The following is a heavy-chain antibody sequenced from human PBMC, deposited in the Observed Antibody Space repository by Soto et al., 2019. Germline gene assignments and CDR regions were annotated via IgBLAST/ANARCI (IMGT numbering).Heavy chain of an antibody. CDR3: ARAYYYDSSGYYANYYYYGMDV. CDR1: GFTFSSYE. D-gene: IGHD3-22*01. CDR2: ISSSGSTI. Sequence: PGGSLRLSCAASGFTFSSYEMNWVRQAPGKGLEWVSYISSSGSTIYYADSVKGRFTISRDNAKNSLYLQMNSLRAEDTAVYYCARAYYYDSSGYYANYYYYGMDVWGQGTTVTVSS. V-gene: IGHV3-48*03. J-gene: IGHJ6*02.